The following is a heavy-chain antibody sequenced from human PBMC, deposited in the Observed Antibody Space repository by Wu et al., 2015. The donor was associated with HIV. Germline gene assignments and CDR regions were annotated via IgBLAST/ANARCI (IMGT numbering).Heavy chain of an antibody. Sequence: QVHLVQSGAEVKKPGASVKISCKASGYTFTSNWMHWVRQAPGQGLEWMGIINPKGGSPSYAQKFLDRVTITSDTSTSTFYMEVSSLRSDDTAVYYCARDHSNTAWDRPCWWFDPWGQGPWSPSPQ. V-gene: IGHV1-46*01. CDR3: ARDHSNTAWDRPCWWFDP. CDR2: INPKGGSP. D-gene: IGHD1-26*01. J-gene: IGHJ5*02. CDR1: GYTFTSNW.